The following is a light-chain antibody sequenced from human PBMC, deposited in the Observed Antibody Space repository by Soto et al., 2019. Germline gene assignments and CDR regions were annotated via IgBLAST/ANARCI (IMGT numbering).Light chain of an antibody. J-gene: IGKJ2*01. V-gene: IGKV3-20*01. CDR2: GAS. CDR1: QSVSSRY. CDR3: XXXXXXXPYT. Sequence: EIVLTQSPGTLSLSPGERATLSCRASQSVSSRYLAWYQQKPGQAPRLLMYGASSRATGIPDRFSGSGSGTDFTLTISRLEPXDFAXXXXXXXXXXXPYTXGQGTKLEIK.